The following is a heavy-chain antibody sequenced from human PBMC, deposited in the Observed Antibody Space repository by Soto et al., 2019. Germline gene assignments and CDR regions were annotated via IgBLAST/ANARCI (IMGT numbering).Heavy chain of an antibody. J-gene: IGHJ3*01. CDR2: ISSSSSYI. Sequence: GGSLRLSCAASGCTFSSYSMNWVRQAPGKGLEWVSSISSSSSYIYYADSVKGRFTISRDNAQNSLYLQMNSLRAEDTAVYYCARDQLYYNDISGRPLNAFDVWGQGTMVPSPQ. CDR1: GCTFSSYS. V-gene: IGHV3-21*01. D-gene: IGHD3-22*01. CDR3: ARDQLYYNDISGRPLNAFDV.